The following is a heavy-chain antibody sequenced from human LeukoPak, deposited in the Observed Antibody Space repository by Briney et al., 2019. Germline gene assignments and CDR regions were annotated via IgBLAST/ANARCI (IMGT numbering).Heavy chain of an antibody. V-gene: IGHV3-30*02. CDR1: GFTFSSYG. CDR2: IRSDGSNK. J-gene: IGHJ4*02. Sequence: PGGSLRLSCAASGFTFSSYGMHWVRQAPGKGLEWVAIIRSDGSNKYYADSVKGRFTISRDNSKNTLYLQMNSLRAEDTAVYYCAKDQGAGITIFGVADLYFDYWGQGTLVTVSS. D-gene: IGHD3-3*01. CDR3: AKDQGAGITIFGVADLYFDY.